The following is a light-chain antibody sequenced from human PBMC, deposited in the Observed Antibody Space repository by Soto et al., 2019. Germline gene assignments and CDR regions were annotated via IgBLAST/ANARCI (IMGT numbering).Light chain of an antibody. J-gene: IGKJ1*01. V-gene: IGKV3-20*01. CDR3: QQYGSSPRT. CDR2: AAS. Sequence: ENVLSQSPDTLSLSTGESATLSYRASQSVRSSYLAWYQQTPGQTPRLLIYAASSRATGIPDRFSGSGSGTDFSLTISRLEAEDFAVYYCQQYGSSPRTFGQGTKVDIK. CDR1: QSVRSSY.